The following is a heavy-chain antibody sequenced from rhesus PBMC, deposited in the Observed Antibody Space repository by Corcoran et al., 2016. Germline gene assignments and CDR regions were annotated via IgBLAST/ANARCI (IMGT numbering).Heavy chain of an antibody. CDR1: GGSLSSNY. CDR3: AREYYYSGSYPPALDV. J-gene: IGHJ5-2*02. V-gene: IGHV4-173*01. Sequence: QLQLQESGPGLVKPSETLSLPCAVSGGSLSSNYLSWILQPPGKGLEWIGRISGSGGSTDNNPSLKSRVTMSTDTSKNQFSLKLSSVTAADTAVYYCAREYYYSGSYPPALDVWGRGVLVTVSS. D-gene: IGHD3-16*01. CDR2: ISGSGGST.